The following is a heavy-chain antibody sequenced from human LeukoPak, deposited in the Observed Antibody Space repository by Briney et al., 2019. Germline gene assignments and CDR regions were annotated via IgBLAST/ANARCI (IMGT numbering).Heavy chain of an antibody. J-gene: IGHJ4*02. V-gene: IGHV4-30-2*01. CDR1: GGSFSGYY. D-gene: IGHD6-13*01. Sequence: PSETLSLTCAVYGGSFSGYYWSWIRQPPGKGLEWIGYIYHSGSTYYNPSLKSRVTISVDRSKNQFSLKLSSVTAADTAVYYCARARGSSWYPYYFDYWGQGTLVTVSS. CDR3: ARARGSSWYPYYFDY. CDR2: IYHSGST.